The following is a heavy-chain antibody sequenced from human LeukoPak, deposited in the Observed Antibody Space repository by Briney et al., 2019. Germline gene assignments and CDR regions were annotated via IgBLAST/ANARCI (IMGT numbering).Heavy chain of an antibody. CDR1: GGSISSGGYY. D-gene: IGHD3-3*01. CDR3: ATASWSGQDY. V-gene: IGHV4-30-2*01. Sequence: SQTLSLTCTVSGGSISSGGYYWSWIRQPPGKGLEWIGYIYHSGSTYYNPSLKSRVTISVDRSKNQFSLKLSSVTAADTAVYYCATASWSGQDYWGQGTLVTVSS. CDR2: IYHSGST. J-gene: IGHJ4*02.